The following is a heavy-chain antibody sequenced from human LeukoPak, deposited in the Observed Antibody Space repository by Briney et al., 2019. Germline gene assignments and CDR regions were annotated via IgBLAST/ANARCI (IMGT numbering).Heavy chain of an antibody. CDR2: ISYDGSDK. CDR3: AKDPRRYSRTGGYFDY. CDR1: GFTFSNYV. J-gene: IGHJ4*02. D-gene: IGHD6-13*01. Sequence: PGGSLRLSCAASGFTFSNYVMHWVRQAPGKGLEWVAVISYDGSDKYYADPVKGRFTISRDNSKNTLYLQMNSLRAEDTAVYYCAKDPRRYSRTGGYFDYWGQGTLVTVSS. V-gene: IGHV3-30*18.